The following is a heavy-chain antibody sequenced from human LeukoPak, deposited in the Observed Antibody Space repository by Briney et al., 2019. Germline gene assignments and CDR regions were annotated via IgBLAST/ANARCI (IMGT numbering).Heavy chain of an antibody. J-gene: IGHJ5*02. CDR1: GFTFSSYN. Sequence: GGSLRLFCAASGFTFSSYNMNWVRQAPGKGLEWVSYISSSGDAIYYADSVKGRFTISRDNAKNSLSLQLNSLRADDTAVYYCARAGDIVVVPAANNWFDPWGQGTLVTVSS. CDR3: ARAGDIVVVPAANNWFDP. V-gene: IGHV3-48*04. D-gene: IGHD2-2*01. CDR2: ISSSGDAI.